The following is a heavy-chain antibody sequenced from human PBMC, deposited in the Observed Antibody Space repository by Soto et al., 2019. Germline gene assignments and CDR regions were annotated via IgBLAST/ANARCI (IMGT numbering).Heavy chain of an antibody. J-gene: IGHJ4*02. CDR1: GGSISSGAYY. D-gene: IGHD6-13*01. Sequence: QVQLQESGPGLVKPSQTLSLTCTVSGGSISSGAYYWGWIRQHPGKGLEWIGYIYYTGSTYYNPYLKSRVTISVDTSKDQFSLNLNSVTAADTAVYYCARGYHTSSWAGYFFDYWGQGTLVTVSS. CDR3: ARGYHTSSWAGYFFDY. V-gene: IGHV4-31*03. CDR2: IYYTGST.